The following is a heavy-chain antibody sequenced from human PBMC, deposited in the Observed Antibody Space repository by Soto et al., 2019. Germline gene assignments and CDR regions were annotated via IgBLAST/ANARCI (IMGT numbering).Heavy chain of an antibody. J-gene: IGHJ5*02. V-gene: IGHV1-69*13. CDR1: GGTFSSYA. Sequence: SVKVSCKASGGTFSSYAISWVRQAPGQGLEWMGGIIPIFGTANYAQKFQGGVTITADESTSTAYMELSSLRSEDTAVYYCARDQYDFLAGRRGGFDPWGQGTLVTVSS. CDR3: ARDQYDFLAGRRGGFDP. D-gene: IGHD3-3*01. CDR2: IIPIFGTA.